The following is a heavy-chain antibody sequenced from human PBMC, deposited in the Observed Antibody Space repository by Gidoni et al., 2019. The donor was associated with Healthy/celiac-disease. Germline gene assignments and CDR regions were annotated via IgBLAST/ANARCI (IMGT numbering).Heavy chain of an antibody. V-gene: IGHV3-23*01. CDR2: ISGSGGST. CDR3: AKSMGMGVVAATPEVNAFDI. Sequence: EVQLLESGGGLVQPGGSLRLSCAASGFTFSSYAVSWVRQCPGKGLEWVSAISGSGGSTYYADSVKGRFTISRDNSKNTLYLQMNSLRAEDTAVYYCAKSMGMGVVAATPEVNAFDIWGQGTMVTVSS. J-gene: IGHJ3*02. D-gene: IGHD2-15*01. CDR1: GFTFSSYA.